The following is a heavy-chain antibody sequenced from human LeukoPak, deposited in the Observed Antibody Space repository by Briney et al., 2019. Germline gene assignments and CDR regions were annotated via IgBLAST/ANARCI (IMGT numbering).Heavy chain of an antibody. Sequence: SETLSLTCAVYGGSFSGYYWSWIRQPPGKGLEWIGEINHSGSTNYNPSLKSRVTISVDTSKNQFSLKLSSVTAADTAVYYCARVHTIFGVVINFFDYWGQGTLVTVSS. CDR3: ARVHTIFGVVINFFDY. CDR2: INHSGST. V-gene: IGHV4-34*01. D-gene: IGHD3-3*01. CDR1: GGSFSGYY. J-gene: IGHJ4*02.